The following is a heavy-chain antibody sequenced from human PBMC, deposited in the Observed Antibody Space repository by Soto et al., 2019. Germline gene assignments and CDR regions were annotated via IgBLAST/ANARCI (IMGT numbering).Heavy chain of an antibody. CDR2: INASQGNT. V-gene: IGHV1-3*01. CDR1: GYTFTSYT. J-gene: IGHJ4*02. Sequence: ASVKVSCKASGYTFTSYTIHWVRQAPGQRLEWMGLINASQGNTKYPQKFQGRVTMTRDTSTSTVYMELSSLRSEDTATYYCARAAGYSGYDLWGQGTLVTVSS. CDR3: ARAAGYSGYDL. D-gene: IGHD5-12*01.